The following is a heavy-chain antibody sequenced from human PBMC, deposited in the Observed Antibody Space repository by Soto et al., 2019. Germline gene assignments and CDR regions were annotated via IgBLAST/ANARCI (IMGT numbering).Heavy chain of an antibody. J-gene: IGHJ4*02. CDR3: VKGHRASDN. Sequence: GGSLRLSCAASGFTFSDSYMDWDRQAPGKGLEWVGRIRDKANSYTTEYAASVKGRWTISRDDSKNSLSLQMNSLTSEDTAVYNCVKGHRASDNWAQATLLTLSS. V-gene: IGHV3-72*01. CDR1: GFTFSDSY. CDR2: IRDKANSYTT.